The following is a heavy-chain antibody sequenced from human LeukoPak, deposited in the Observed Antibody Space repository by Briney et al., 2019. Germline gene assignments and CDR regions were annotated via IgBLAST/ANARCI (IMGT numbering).Heavy chain of an antibody. D-gene: IGHD1-1*01. Sequence: PGGSLRLSCAVSGFTFSTFWMSWVRQAPGKGLEWVANIKSDGSEKYYVDSMKGRFTVSRDNAKNSLYLQMDSLRAEDTAVYYCARGGTFVSDYWGQGTLVTVPS. CDR3: ARGGTFVSDY. CDR1: GFTFSTFW. J-gene: IGHJ4*02. CDR2: IKSDGSEK. V-gene: IGHV3-7*01.